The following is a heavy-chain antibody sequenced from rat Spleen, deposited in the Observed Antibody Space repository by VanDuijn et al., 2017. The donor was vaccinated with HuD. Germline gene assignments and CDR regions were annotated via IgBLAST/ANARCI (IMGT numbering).Heavy chain of an antibody. CDR2: ISSGGGDT. CDR1: GFTFNNYG. Sequence: EVQLVESGGGLVQPGRSLKLSCAASGFTFNNYGMAWVRQAPTKGLEWVASISSGGGDTYYRDSVKGRFTISRDLAKSTLFLQMDSLRSEDTATYYCTRAGYLRDWYFDFWGPGTMVTVSS. D-gene: IGHD2-2*01. V-gene: IGHV5-29*01. CDR3: TRAGYLRDWYFDF. J-gene: IGHJ1*01.